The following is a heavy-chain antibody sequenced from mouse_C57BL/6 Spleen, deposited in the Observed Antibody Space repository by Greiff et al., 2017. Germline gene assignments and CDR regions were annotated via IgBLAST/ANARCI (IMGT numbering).Heavy chain of an antibody. Sequence: EVHLVESGGDLVKPGGSLKLSCAASGFTFSSYGMSWVRQTPDKRLEWVATISSGGSYTYYPDSVKGRFTISRDNAKNTLYLQMSSLKSEDTAMYYCAREGYDYGQAWFAYWGQGTLVTVSA. D-gene: IGHD2-4*01. V-gene: IGHV5-6*01. J-gene: IGHJ3*01. CDR2: ISSGGSYT. CDR1: GFTFSSYG. CDR3: AREGYDYGQAWFAY.